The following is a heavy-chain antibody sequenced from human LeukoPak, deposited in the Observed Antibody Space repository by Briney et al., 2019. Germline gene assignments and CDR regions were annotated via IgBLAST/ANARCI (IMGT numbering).Heavy chain of an antibody. J-gene: IGHJ4*02. CDR3: ARGGQKEYSYGPFDS. CDR1: GGSISSYY. V-gene: IGHV4-59*12. Sequence: SETLSLTCTVSGGSISSYYWSWVRQPPGKGLEWIGYIYYTGSTNYNPSLKSRVTISVDTSKNQFSLKLSSVTAADTAVYYCARGGQKEYSYGPFDSWGQGTLVTVSS. CDR2: IYYTGST. D-gene: IGHD5-18*01.